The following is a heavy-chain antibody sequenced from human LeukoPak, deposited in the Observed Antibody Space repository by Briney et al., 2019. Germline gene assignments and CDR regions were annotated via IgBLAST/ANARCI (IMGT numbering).Heavy chain of an antibody. D-gene: IGHD6-13*01. CDR1: GGSIRSYYY. J-gene: IGHJ3*01. CDR3: AREQIAAAGTFDV. Sequence: PSETLSLTCTVSGGSIRSYYYWSWIRQPAGKGLEWIGRIYTSDSTNYNPSLKSRLTMSLDTSKNQFSLKLTSVTASDTALYYCAREQIAAAGTFDVWGQGTMVTVSS. V-gene: IGHV4-4*07. CDR2: IYTSDST.